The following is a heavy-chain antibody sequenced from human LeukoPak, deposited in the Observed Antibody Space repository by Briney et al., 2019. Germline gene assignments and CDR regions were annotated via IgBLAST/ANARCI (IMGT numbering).Heavy chain of an antibody. V-gene: IGHV4-34*01. Sequence: TPSETLSLTCAVYGGSFSGYYWSWIRQPPGKGLEWIGEINHSGSTNYNPSLKSRVTMSVDTSKNQFSLKVSSVTAADTAVYYCASGPVVPAFQDYYYYMDVWGKGTTVTVSS. J-gene: IGHJ6*03. CDR1: GGSFSGYY. CDR2: INHSGST. CDR3: ASGPVVPAFQDYYYYMDV. D-gene: IGHD2-2*01.